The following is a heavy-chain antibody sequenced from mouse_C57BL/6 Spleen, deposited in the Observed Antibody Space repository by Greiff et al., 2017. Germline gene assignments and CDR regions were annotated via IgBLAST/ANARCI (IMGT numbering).Heavy chain of an antibody. Sequence: EVKLQESGPELVKPGDSVKISCKASGYSFTGYFMNWVMQSHGKSLEWIGRINPYNGDTFYNQKFKGKATLTVDKSSSTAHMELRSLTSEDSAVYYCARNYGSSYDAMDYWGQGTSVTVSS. V-gene: IGHV1-20*01. CDR2: INPYNGDT. CDR1: GYSFTGYF. D-gene: IGHD1-1*01. J-gene: IGHJ4*01. CDR3: ARNYGSSYDAMDY.